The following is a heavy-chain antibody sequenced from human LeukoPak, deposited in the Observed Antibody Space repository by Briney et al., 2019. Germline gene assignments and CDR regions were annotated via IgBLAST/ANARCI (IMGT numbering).Heavy chain of an antibody. V-gene: IGHV1-8*01. Sequence: GASVKVSCKASGYTFTSYDINWVRQATGQGLEWMGWMNPNSGNTGYAQKFQGRVTMTRNTSISTAYMELSSLRSEDTAVYYCARLVLGHYGSGRHTYIDYWGQGTLVTVSS. CDR1: GYTFTSYD. J-gene: IGHJ4*02. CDR2: MNPNSGNT. D-gene: IGHD3-10*01. CDR3: ARLVLGHYGSGRHTYIDY.